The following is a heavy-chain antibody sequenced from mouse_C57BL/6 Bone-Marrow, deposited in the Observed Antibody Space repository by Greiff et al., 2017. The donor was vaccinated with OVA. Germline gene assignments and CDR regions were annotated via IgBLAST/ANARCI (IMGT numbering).Heavy chain of an antibody. Sequence: EVQLQQSGAELVRPGASVKLSCTASGSNIKDDYMHWVKQRPEQGLEWIGWIDPENGDTEYASKFQGKATITADTSSNTAYLQLSSLTSEDTAVYYYTTDSGYPPLFDNWGQGTTLTVSS. CDR1: GSNIKDDY. CDR2: IDPENGDT. V-gene: IGHV14-4*01. CDR3: TTDSGYPPLFDN. D-gene: IGHD2-2*01. J-gene: IGHJ2*01.